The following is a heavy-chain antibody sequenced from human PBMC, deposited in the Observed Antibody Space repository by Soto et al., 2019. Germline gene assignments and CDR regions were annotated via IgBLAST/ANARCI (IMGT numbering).Heavy chain of an antibody. CDR2: ISSSGSTI. CDR1: GFTFSDYY. CDR3: ASHRLYSSSSGPTV. D-gene: IGHD6-6*01. J-gene: IGHJ4*02. V-gene: IGHV3-11*01. Sequence: GGSLRLSCAASGFTFSDYYMSWIRQAPGKGLEWVSYISSSGSTIYYADSVKGRFTISRDNAKNSLYLQMNSLRAEDTAVYYCASHRLYSSSSGPTVWGQGTLVTVSS.